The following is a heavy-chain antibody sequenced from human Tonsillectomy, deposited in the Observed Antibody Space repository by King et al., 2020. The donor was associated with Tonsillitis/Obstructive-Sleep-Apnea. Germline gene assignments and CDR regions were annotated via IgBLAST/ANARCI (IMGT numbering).Heavy chain of an antibody. J-gene: IGHJ3*02. CDR2: ICYDGTTK. Sequence: VQLVESGGGVVQPGRSLRLSCAASGFTFSYYAMHWVRQAPGKGLEWVAFICYDGTTKYYADSVKGRFTISRDNSKNTLYLQMNSLRADDTAVYYCARKTGYNLGAFDIWGQGTMVTVSS. CDR1: GFTFSYYA. D-gene: IGHD5-24*01. CDR3: ARKTGYNLGAFDI. V-gene: IGHV3-33*01.